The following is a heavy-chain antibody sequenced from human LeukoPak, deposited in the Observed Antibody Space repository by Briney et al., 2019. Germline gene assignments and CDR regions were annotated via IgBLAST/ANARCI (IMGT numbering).Heavy chain of an antibody. V-gene: IGHV3-66*01. CDR1: GFTVSSSY. J-gene: IGHJ4*02. D-gene: IGHD6-13*01. Sequence: GGSLRLSCAGSGFTVSSSYMSWVRQALGKGLEWVSVLYSGGSIFYADSVKGRFTISRDISKNMLYLQMNSLRADDTAVYYCARGAISSWYEDWGQGTLVTVSS. CDR3: ARGAISSWYED. CDR2: LYSGGSI.